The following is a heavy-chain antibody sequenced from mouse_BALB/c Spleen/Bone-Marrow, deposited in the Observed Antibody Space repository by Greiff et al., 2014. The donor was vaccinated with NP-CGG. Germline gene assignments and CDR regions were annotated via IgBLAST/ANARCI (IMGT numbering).Heavy chain of an antibody. J-gene: IGHJ4*01. D-gene: IGHD2-13*01. V-gene: IGHV1S56*01. CDR3: ARSGGDSMDY. CDR2: IYPGDGST. CDR1: GYTLKSYD. Sequence: QVQLKESGPELVKPGALVKISCKASGYTLKSYDINWVKQRPGQGLEWIGWIYPGDGSTKYNEKFKGKASLTADKSSSTAYMQLSSLTSENSADYFCARSGGDSMDYWGQGTSVTVSS.